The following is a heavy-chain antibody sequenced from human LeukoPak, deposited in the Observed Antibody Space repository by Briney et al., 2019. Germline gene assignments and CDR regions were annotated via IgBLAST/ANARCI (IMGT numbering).Heavy chain of an antibody. CDR3: ARGDYDDWGDRPHKYYYYMDV. D-gene: IGHD4-17*01. CDR1: GGTFSSYA. J-gene: IGHJ6*03. V-gene: IGHV1-69*13. Sequence: ASVKVSCKASGGTFSSYAISWVRQAPGQGLEWMGGIIPIFGTANYAQKFQGRVTITADESTSTAYMELSSLRSEDTAVYYCARGDYDDWGDRPHKYYYYMDVWGKGTTVTISS. CDR2: IIPIFGTA.